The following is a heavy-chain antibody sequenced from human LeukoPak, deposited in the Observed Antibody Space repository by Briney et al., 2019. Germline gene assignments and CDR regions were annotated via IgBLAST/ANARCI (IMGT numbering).Heavy chain of an antibody. CDR2: INPSGGST. J-gene: IGHJ6*02. CDR3: ARSVWGHYYGMDV. V-gene: IGHV1-46*01. CDR1: GYTFTIYY. D-gene: IGHD3-16*01. Sequence: ASVKVSCKASGYTFTIYYIHWVRQAPGQGLEWMGIINPSGGSTSYAQKFQGRVTMTRDTSTSTVYMELSSPRSEDTAVYYCARSVWGHYYGMDVWGQGTTVTVSS.